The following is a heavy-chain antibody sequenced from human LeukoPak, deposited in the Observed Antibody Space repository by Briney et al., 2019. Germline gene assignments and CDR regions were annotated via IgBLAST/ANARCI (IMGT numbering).Heavy chain of an antibody. CDR2: IRSSHNTI. CDR3: AGTGLGMYSFDY. D-gene: IGHD3/OR15-3a*01. V-gene: IGHV3-48*03. J-gene: IGHJ4*02. Sequence: GGSLRLSCAASGFTFSSYEMNWVRQAPGKGLEWISYIRSSHNTIHYADSVKGRFTISSDNAKNSLFLQMNTLRAEDTAVYYCAGTGLGMYSFDYWGQGTLVTVSS. CDR1: GFTFSSYE.